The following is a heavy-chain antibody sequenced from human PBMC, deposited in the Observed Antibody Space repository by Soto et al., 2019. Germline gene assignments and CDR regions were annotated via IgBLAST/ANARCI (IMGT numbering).Heavy chain of an antibody. Sequence: EASVKVSCKASGYTFTGYYMHWVRQAPGQGLEWMGWINPNSGGTNYAQKFQGWVTMTRDTSISTAYMELSRLRSDDTAVYYCARGEYFYDSSGYYWYAFDIRGQRTTVTVSS. D-gene: IGHD3-22*01. CDR3: ARGEYFYDSSGYYWYAFDI. CDR2: INPNSGGT. CDR1: GYTFTGYY. V-gene: IGHV1-2*04. J-gene: IGHJ3*02.